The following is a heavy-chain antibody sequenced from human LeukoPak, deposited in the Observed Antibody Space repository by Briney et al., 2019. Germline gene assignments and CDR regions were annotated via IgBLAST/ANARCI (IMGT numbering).Heavy chain of an antibody. CDR3: ARGGGIAAAGLDY. V-gene: IGHV3-33*01. CDR1: GFTFSSYG. J-gene: IGHJ4*02. D-gene: IGHD6-13*01. CDR2: VWYDGSKK. Sequence: GRSLRLSCAASGFTFSSYGMHWVRQAPGKGLEWVAVVWYDGSKKYYADSLKRRFTISRDNSKNTLYLQMNSLGAEDTAVYYCARGGGIAAAGLDYWGQGTLVTVSS.